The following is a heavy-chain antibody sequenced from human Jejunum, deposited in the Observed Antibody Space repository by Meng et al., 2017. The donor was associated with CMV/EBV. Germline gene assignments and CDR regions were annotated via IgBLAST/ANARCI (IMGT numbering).Heavy chain of an antibody. CDR1: EYTFIDYY. V-gene: IGHV1-2*02. CDR3: AKDGGSYLDYYFDY. D-gene: IGHD1-26*01. J-gene: IGHJ4*02. Sequence: SEYTFIDYYMHWVRQAPGQGLEWMGWINPNTGDTNYAQKFQGRVTMTRDMSINTVYMELTRLRSDDTAVYYCAKDGGSYLDYYFDYWGQGTLVTVSS. CDR2: INPNTGDT.